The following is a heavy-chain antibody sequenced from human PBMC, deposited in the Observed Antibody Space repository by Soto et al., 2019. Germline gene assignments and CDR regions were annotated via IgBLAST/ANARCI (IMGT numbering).Heavy chain of an antibody. D-gene: IGHD3-22*01. V-gene: IGHV4-34*01. J-gene: IGHJ6*03. Sequence: SETLSLTCAFYGLNFSGYYWSWIRQPPGKGLEWIGEINHSGSTNYNPSLKSRVTISVDTSKNQFSLKLSSVTAADTAVYYCARGERGYYYYYYYMDVWGKGTTVTVSS. CDR3: ARGERGYYYYYYYMDV. CDR1: GLNFSGYY. CDR2: INHSGST.